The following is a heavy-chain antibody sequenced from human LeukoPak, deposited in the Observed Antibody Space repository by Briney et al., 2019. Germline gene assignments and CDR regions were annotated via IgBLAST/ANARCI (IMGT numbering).Heavy chain of an antibody. D-gene: IGHD3-22*01. V-gene: IGHV5-51*01. J-gene: IGHJ4*02. CDR1: GYTFTSYW. Sequence: NRGESLKISCKGSGYTFTSYWIGWVRQMPGKGLEWMGMVYPGDSDTRYSPSFQGQVTISADKSINTAYLQWSSLKASDTAMYYCARTAEASSGYSYWGQGTLVTVSS. CDR3: ARTAEASSGYSY. CDR2: VYPGDSDT.